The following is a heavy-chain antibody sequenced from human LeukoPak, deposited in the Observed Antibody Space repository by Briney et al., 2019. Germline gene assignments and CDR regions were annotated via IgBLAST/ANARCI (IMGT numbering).Heavy chain of an antibody. CDR3: ARDGSTIFSD. Sequence: GASVKVSCKTSGYTFTGYYIQRVRQAPGQGLEWMGRIIPILGIANYAQKFQGRVTITADKSTSTAYMELSSLRSEDTAVYYCARDGSTIFSDWGQGTMVTVSS. CDR1: GYTFTGYY. V-gene: IGHV1-69*04. CDR2: IIPILGIA. D-gene: IGHD3-9*01. J-gene: IGHJ3*01.